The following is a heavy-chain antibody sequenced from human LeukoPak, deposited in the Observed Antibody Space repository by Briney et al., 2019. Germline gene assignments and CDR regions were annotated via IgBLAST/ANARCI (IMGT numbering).Heavy chain of an antibody. V-gene: IGHV1-18*01. D-gene: IGHD2-21*02. J-gene: IGHJ4*02. Sequence: ASVNASCKASGYTFTSYGISWVRQAPEQGLEWMGWISAYNGNTNYAQKLQGRVTMTTDTSTSTAYMELRSLRSDDTAVYYCARDRMEAYCGGDCYPFDYWGQGTLVTVSS. CDR2: ISAYNGNT. CDR1: GYTFTSYG. CDR3: ARDRMEAYCGGDCYPFDY.